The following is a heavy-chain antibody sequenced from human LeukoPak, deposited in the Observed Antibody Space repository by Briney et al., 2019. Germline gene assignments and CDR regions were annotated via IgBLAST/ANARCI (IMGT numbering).Heavy chain of an antibody. D-gene: IGHD6-13*01. Sequence: PGGSLRLSCAASGFTFSSYGMHWVRQAPGKGLEWVAVISYDGSNKYYADSVKGRFTISRDNSKNTLYLQMNSLRAEDTAVYYCAKDKMKGAAAVNYFDYWGQGTLVTVSS. V-gene: IGHV3-30*18. CDR3: AKDKMKGAAAVNYFDY. CDR1: GFTFSSYG. CDR2: ISYDGSNK. J-gene: IGHJ4*02.